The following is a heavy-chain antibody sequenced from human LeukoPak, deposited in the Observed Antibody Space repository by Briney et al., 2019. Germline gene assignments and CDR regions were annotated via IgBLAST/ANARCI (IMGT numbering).Heavy chain of an antibody. CDR1: GFTFSSYA. CDR3: AKASDYGDLNYYYYGMDV. CDR2: ISGSGGST. D-gene: IGHD4-17*01. Sequence: GGSLRLSCAASGFTFSSYAMSWVRQAPGKGLEWVSAISGSGGSTYYADSVKGRFTISRDNPKNTLYLQMNSLRAEDTAIYYCAKASDYGDLNYYYYGMDVWGKGTTVTVSS. J-gene: IGHJ6*04. V-gene: IGHV3-23*01.